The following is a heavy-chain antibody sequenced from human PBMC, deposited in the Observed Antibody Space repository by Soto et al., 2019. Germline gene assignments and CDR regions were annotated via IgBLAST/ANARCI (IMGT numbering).Heavy chain of an antibody. CDR3: ARVAIFGVVATYGMDV. CDR2: ISYDGGNK. Sequence: QVQLVESGGGVVQPGRSLRLSCAASGFTFSSYAMHWVRQAPGNGLESVAVISYDGGNKDYADSVKGRFTISRDNSKNTLYLQMNSLRAEDTAVYYCARVAIFGVVATYGMDVWGQGTTVTVSS. CDR1: GFTFSSYA. D-gene: IGHD3-3*01. J-gene: IGHJ6*02. V-gene: IGHV3-30-3*01.